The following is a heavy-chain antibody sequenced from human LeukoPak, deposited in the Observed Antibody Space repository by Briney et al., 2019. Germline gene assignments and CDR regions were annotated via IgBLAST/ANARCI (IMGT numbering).Heavy chain of an antibody. Sequence: PGGSLRLSCAASGFTFSNYAMSWVRQAPGKGLKWVSAITGSGARTYYADSVKGRFTISRDNAKNTLYLQMNSLRAEDTAVYYCAREGSQYYYDSSGDYWGQGTLVTASS. D-gene: IGHD3-22*01. CDR2: ITGSGART. CDR1: GFTFSNYA. CDR3: AREGSQYYYDSSGDY. V-gene: IGHV3-23*01. J-gene: IGHJ4*02.